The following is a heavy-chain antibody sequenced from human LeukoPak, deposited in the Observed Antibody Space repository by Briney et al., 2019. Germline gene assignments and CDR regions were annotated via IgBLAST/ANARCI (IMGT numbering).Heavy chain of an antibody. CDR3: ARRGTDYCTPSSCHPNWFAP. CDR2: IDGSSSRT. J-gene: IGHJ5*02. Sequence: PGGSLRLSCAASGFIFSDYYMSWMRQAPGKGLERLSYIDGSSSRTNYADSVKGRFTISRDNVKNSLYLQMNSLRAEDTAVYFCARRGTDYCTPSSCHPNWFAPWGQGTQVTVSS. D-gene: IGHD4-11*01. CDR1: GFIFSDYY. V-gene: IGHV3-11*03.